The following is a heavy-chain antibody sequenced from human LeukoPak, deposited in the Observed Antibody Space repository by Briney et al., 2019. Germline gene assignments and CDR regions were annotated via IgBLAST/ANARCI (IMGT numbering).Heavy chain of an antibody. J-gene: IGHJ4*02. CDR2: IYYSGST. V-gene: IGHV4-59*01. CDR3: ARGYDFWSGLFDY. CDR1: GGSISSYY. Sequence: PSETLSLTCTVSGGSISSYYWSWIRQPPGKGLEWIGYIYYSGSTNYNPSLKSRVTISVDTSKNQFSLKLSSVTAADTAVYYCARGYDFWSGLFDYWGREPWSPSPQ. D-gene: IGHD3-3*01.